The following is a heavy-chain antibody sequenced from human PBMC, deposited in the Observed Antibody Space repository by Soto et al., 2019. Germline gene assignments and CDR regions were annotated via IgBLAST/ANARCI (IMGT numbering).Heavy chain of an antibody. Sequence: GGSLRLSCAASGFTFSTYSMNWVRQAPGKGLEWLSYISSTSKTVYHADSVKGRFTISRDNAENSLYLQMDSLRDEDTAVYYCAREAGIAAAGTHYYYGMDVWGQGTTVTVSS. CDR2: ISSTSKTV. V-gene: IGHV3-48*02. CDR1: GFTFSTYS. J-gene: IGHJ6*02. CDR3: AREAGIAAAGTHYYYGMDV. D-gene: IGHD6-13*01.